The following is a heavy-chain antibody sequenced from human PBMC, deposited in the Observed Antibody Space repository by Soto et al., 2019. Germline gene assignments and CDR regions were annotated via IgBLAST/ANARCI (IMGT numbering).Heavy chain of an antibody. CDR3: ARENGSEDYGMDV. CDR2: ITGTSYTT. V-gene: IGHV3-48*01. Sequence: GGSLRLSCAASGFTFSSYSMNWVRQAPGRGLEWVSYITGTSYTTYYADSVKGRFTISRDNAKSSLYLEMNSLRAEDTAVYYCARENGSEDYGMDVWGHGTTVTVSS. J-gene: IGHJ6*02. D-gene: IGHD1-1*01. CDR1: GFTFSSYS.